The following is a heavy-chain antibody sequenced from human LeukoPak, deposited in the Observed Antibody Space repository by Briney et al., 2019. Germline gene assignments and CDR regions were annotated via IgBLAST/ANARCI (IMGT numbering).Heavy chain of an antibody. Sequence: GGSLRLSCTASGFTFGDYAVSWVRQAPGKGLEWVGFIRSKAYGGTTEYAASVKGRFTISRDDSKSIAYLQMNSLKTEDTAVYYCTRDRATRWDYFDYWGQGTLVTVSS. D-gene: IGHD1-26*01. CDR3: TRDRATRWDYFDY. CDR2: IRSKAYGGTT. V-gene: IGHV3-49*04. CDR1: GFTFGDYA. J-gene: IGHJ4*02.